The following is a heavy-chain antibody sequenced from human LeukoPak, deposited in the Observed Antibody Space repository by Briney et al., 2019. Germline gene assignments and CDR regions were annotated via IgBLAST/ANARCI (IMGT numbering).Heavy chain of an antibody. CDR1: GFTGRSNY. Sequence: GGSLRLSCAASGFTGRSNYMSWVRQAPGKGVGGVSVIYSCGSTYYADSVKGRFTISRDNSKNTLYLQVNNLRAEDTAVYYCARGPNSNWSGLDFWGQGTLLTVSS. D-gene: IGHD6-6*01. CDR2: IYSCGST. CDR3: ARGPNSNWSGLDF. J-gene: IGHJ4*02. V-gene: IGHV3-66*03.